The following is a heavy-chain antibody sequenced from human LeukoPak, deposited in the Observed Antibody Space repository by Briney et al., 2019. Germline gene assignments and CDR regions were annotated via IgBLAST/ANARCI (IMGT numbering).Heavy chain of an antibody. D-gene: IGHD6-19*01. CDR3: ANQYSSGWYVHFQY. V-gene: IGHV3-23*01. CDR2: ITGSGGST. Sequence: PGRSLRLSCAASGFTFSSYAMSWVRQAPGKGLEWVSAITGSGGSTYYADSVKGRFTISRDNSKNTLYLQMNSLRAEDTAVYYCANQYSSGWYVHFQYWGQGTLVTVSS. CDR1: GFTFSSYA. J-gene: IGHJ1*01.